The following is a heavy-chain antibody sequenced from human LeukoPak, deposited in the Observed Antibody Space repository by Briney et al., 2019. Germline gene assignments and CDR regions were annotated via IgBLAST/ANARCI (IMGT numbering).Heavy chain of an antibody. Sequence: GGSLRLSCAASRFTFSSYAMSWVRQAPGRGLEWVSTISGSGGSTYYADSVKGRFTISRDNPKNTLYLQMNSLRAEDTAVYYCAKESSTYGGSYSGYWGQGSLVTVSS. V-gene: IGHV3-23*01. J-gene: IGHJ4*02. CDR2: ISGSGGST. D-gene: IGHD1-26*01. CDR3: AKESSTYGGSYSGY. CDR1: RFTFSSYA.